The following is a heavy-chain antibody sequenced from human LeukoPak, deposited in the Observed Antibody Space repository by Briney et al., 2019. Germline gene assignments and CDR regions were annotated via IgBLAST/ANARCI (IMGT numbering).Heavy chain of an antibody. V-gene: IGHV3-23*01. CDR1: GFTVSSYA. Sequence: PGGSLRLSCAASGFTVSSYAMSWVRQAPGKGREWVSAISGSGGSTYYADSVKGRFTISRDNSKNTLYLQMNSLRAEDTAVYYCATAGLRFLEWLSFDYWGQGTLVTVSS. D-gene: IGHD3-3*01. J-gene: IGHJ4*02. CDR3: ATAGLRFLEWLSFDY. CDR2: ISGSGGST.